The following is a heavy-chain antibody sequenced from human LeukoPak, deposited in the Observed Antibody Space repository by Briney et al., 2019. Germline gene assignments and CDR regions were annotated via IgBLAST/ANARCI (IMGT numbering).Heavy chain of an antibody. Sequence: SETLSLTCAVYGGSFSGYYWSWIRQPPGKGLEWIGEINHSGSTNYNPSLKSRVTISVDTSKNQFSLKLSSVTAADTAVYYCARGRYGSGSYYDYRGQGTLVTVSS. CDR3: ARGRYGSGSYYDY. CDR1: GGSFSGYY. J-gene: IGHJ4*02. CDR2: INHSGST. D-gene: IGHD3-10*01. V-gene: IGHV4-34*01.